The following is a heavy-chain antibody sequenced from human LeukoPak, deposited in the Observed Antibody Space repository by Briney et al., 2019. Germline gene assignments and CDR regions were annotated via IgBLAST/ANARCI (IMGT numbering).Heavy chain of an antibody. CDR3: ARKGRSGSQELDY. D-gene: IGHD1-26*01. CDR1: GGTFSSYA. CDR2: IIPILGIA. V-gene: IGHV1-69*04. J-gene: IGHJ4*02. Sequence: ASVKVSCKASGGTFSSYAISWVRRVPGQGLEWMGRIIPILGIANYAQKFQGRVTITADKSTSTAYMELSSLRSEDTAVYYCARKGRSGSQELDYWGQGTLVTVSS.